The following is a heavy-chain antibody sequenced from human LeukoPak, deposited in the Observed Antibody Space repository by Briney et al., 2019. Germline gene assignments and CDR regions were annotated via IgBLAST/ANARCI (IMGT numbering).Heavy chain of an antibody. D-gene: IGHD6-19*01. V-gene: IGHV4-59*01. CDR2: IYYSGST. CDR1: GGSISSYY. CDR3: ARSRDSSGWYPRADY. J-gene: IGHJ4*02. Sequence: SETLSLTCTVSGGSISSYYWSWIRQPPGKGLEWIGYIYYSGSTNYNPSLKSRVTISVDTSKNQFSLKLSSVTAADTAVYYCARSRDSSGWYPRADYWGQGTLVTVSS.